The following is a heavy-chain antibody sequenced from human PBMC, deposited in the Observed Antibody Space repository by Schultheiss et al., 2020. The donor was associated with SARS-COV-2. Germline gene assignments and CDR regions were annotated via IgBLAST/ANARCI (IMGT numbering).Heavy chain of an antibody. V-gene: IGHV4-34*01. Sequence: SETLSLTCTVSGGSISSYYWSWIRQPPGKGLEWIGEINHSGSTNYNPSLKSRVTMSVDTSKNQFSLKLSSVTAADTAVYYCASSRLRIAAAGTTTHPIDYWGQGTLVTVSS. CDR3: ASSRLRIAAAGTTTHPIDY. D-gene: IGHD6-13*01. CDR1: GGSISSYY. CDR2: INHSGST. J-gene: IGHJ4*02.